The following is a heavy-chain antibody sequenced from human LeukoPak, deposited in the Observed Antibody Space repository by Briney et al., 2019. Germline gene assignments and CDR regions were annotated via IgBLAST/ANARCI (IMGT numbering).Heavy chain of an antibody. D-gene: IGHD6-13*01. Sequence: SETLSLTCTVSGGSISSSSYYWGWIRQPPGKGLEWIGSIYYSGSTYYNPSLKSRVTISVDTSKNQFSLKLSSVTAADTAVYYCARRVRPTYSSSWYQGYYYYYMDVWGKGTTVTVSS. CDR1: GGSISSSSYY. CDR2: IYYSGST. CDR3: ARRVRPTYSSSWYQGYYYYYMDV. V-gene: IGHV4-39*01. J-gene: IGHJ6*03.